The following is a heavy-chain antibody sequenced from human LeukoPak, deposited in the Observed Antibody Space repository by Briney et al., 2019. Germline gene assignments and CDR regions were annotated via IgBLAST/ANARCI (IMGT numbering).Heavy chain of an antibody. D-gene: IGHD3-3*01. CDR3: AREQIFGVVIVKSYFDF. J-gene: IGHJ4*02. CDR1: GFTFSNYW. Sequence: HPGGSLRLSCAASGFTFSNYWMSWVRQAPGKGLEWVANIKQDGSEKYYVDSVKGRFTISRDNAKNSLYLQVDSLRAEDRAVYYCAREQIFGVVIVKSYFDFWGQGTLVTVSS. CDR2: IKQDGSEK. V-gene: IGHV3-7*01.